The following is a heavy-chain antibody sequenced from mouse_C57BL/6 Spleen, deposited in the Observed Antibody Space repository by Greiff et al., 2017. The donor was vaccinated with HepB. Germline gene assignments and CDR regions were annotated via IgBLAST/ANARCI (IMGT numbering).Heavy chain of an antibody. Sequence: EVKVVESGGGLVQPGGSLKLSCAASGFTFSDYYMYWVRQTPEKRLEWVAYISNGGGSTYYPDTVKGRFTISRDNAKNTLYLQMSRLKSEDTAMYYCARHGTGTSLDYWGQGTTLTVSS. J-gene: IGHJ2*01. CDR2: ISNGGGST. D-gene: IGHD4-1*01. CDR3: ARHGTGTSLDY. V-gene: IGHV5-12*01. CDR1: GFTFSDYY.